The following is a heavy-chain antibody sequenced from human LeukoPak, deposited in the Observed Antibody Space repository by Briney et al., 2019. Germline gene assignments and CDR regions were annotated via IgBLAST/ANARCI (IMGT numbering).Heavy chain of an antibody. CDR2: ISSRSNYI. Sequence: PGGSLRLSCIASGLTFSDYSITWVRQAPGKGLEWVSSISSRSNYIHYADSVKGRFTVSRDNAGNSLYLQMNSLRAGDTAVYYCARLLIVVEPTAPFSTCYYMYVWAQGTAVTVSS. CDR3: ARLLIVVEPTAPFSTCYYMYV. J-gene: IGHJ6*01. V-gene: IGHV3-21*01. D-gene: IGHD2-2*01. CDR1: GLTFSDYS.